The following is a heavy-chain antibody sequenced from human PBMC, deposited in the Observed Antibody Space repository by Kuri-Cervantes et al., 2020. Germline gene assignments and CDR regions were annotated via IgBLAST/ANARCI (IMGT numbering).Heavy chain of an antibody. D-gene: IGHD3-16*01. Sequence: ASVKVSCKASGHTFAGYTIHWMRQAPGQGLDWIGWFNPKTGGTTYAEKFQDRVTMTRDSSLTTAYLELNRLTSDDTAVYYCARVRHDFVWGSPEFAPWGQGTLVTVSS. V-gene: IGHV1-2*02. J-gene: IGHJ5*02. CDR1: GHTFAGYT. CDR3: ARVRHDFVWGSPEFAP. CDR2: FNPKTGGT.